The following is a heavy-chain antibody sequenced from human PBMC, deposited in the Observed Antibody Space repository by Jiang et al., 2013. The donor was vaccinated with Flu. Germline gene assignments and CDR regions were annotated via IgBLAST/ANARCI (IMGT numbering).Heavy chain of an antibody. CDR2: FIPIFDTT. D-gene: IGHD5-18*01. CDR1: GGTFSYA. CDR3: ARETTGYSYGCMDV. Sequence: GAEVKKPGSSVKVSCKASGGTFSYAISWVRQAPGQGLEWMGGFIPIFDTTSYAQKFQGRVTITADKSTSTVYMELTSLTSGDTAIYYCARETTGYSYGCMDVWGKGTTVIVSS. J-gene: IGHJ6*03. V-gene: IGHV1-69*06.